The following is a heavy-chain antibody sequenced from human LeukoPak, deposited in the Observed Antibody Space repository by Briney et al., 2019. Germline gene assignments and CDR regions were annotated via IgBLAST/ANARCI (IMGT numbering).Heavy chain of an antibody. V-gene: IGHV1-2*02. CDR3: ARDHYDSSSTADY. Sequence: ASVTVSCKASGYTFTGYYMHWVRQPPGKGLEWMGWNNTNSGGTNYAQKFQGRVNMTRDTSSSTAYMELSRLRSDDTAVYYCARDHYDSSSTADYWGQGTLVTVSS. CDR2: NNTNSGGT. J-gene: IGHJ4*02. D-gene: IGHD3-22*01. CDR1: GYTFTGYY.